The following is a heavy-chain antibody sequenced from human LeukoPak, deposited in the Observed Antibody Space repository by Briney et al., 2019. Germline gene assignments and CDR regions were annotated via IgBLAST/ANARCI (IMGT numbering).Heavy chain of an antibody. CDR1: GYTFNSYD. D-gene: IGHD3-22*01. CDR3: ARLPYYYNSSDYAL. V-gene: IGHV1-8*01. CDR2: MNPHSGNK. Sequence: GASVKVSCKASGYTFNSYDINWVRQATGQGLEWVGWMNPHSGNKAYARRFQGRVSLTRNTSISTAYMELSSLRSEDTAVYYCARLPYYYNSSDYALWGQGTLVTVSS. J-gene: IGHJ4*02.